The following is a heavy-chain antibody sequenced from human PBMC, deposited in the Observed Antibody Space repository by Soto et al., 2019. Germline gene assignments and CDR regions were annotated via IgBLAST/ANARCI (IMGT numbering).Heavy chain of an antibody. Sequence: SETLSLTCTVSGGSISSGGYYWSWIRQHPGKGLEWIGYIYYSGSTYYNPSLKSRVTISVDTSKNQFSLKLSSVTAADTAVYYCARTTTVTTWLDYWGQGTLVTVSS. J-gene: IGHJ4*02. CDR1: GGSISSGGYY. CDR2: IYYSGST. CDR3: ARTTTVTTWLDY. D-gene: IGHD4-17*01. V-gene: IGHV4-31*03.